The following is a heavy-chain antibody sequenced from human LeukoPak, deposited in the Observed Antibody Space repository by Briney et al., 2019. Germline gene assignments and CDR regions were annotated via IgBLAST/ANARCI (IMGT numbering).Heavy chain of an antibody. CDR1: GFTFSSYW. CDR3: ARAEDGPGSYFDY. CDR2: INHSGST. Sequence: GSLRLSCAASGFTFSSYWMSWIRQPPGKGLEWIGEINHSGSTNYNPSLKSRVTISVDTSKNQFSLKLSSVTAADTAVYYCARAEDGPGSYFDYWGQGTLVTVSS. D-gene: IGHD2-15*01. V-gene: IGHV4-34*01. J-gene: IGHJ4*02.